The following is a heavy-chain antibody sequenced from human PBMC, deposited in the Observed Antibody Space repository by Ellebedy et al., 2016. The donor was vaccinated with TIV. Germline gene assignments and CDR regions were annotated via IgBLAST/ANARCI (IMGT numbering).Heavy chain of an antibody. CDR2: IKQDGSEK. Sequence: GESLKISXAASGFTFSSYWMSWVRQAPGKGLEWVANIKQDGSEKYYVDSVKGRFTISRDNAKNSLYLQMNSLRAEDTAVYYCARYSSGWYVGYYFDYWGQGTLVTVSS. CDR1: GFTFSSYW. D-gene: IGHD6-19*01. J-gene: IGHJ4*02. V-gene: IGHV3-7*04. CDR3: ARYSSGWYVGYYFDY.